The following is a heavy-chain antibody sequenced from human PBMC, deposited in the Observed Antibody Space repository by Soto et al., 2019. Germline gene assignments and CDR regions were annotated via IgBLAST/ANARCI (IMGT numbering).Heavy chain of an antibody. CDR3: GRRVRIAVAPFDY. V-gene: IGHV4-39*01. Sequence: QLQLQESGPGLVKPSETLALTCSASGGSISSSSYFWDWLRHPPGKGLERIASIHSSGSTYYNPSLKSRVTISIDTSKNQFSLKLSSVTAADTAVYYCGRRVRIAVAPFDYWGQGTLVTVSS. CDR1: GGSISSSSYF. D-gene: IGHD6-19*01. CDR2: IHSSGST. J-gene: IGHJ4*02.